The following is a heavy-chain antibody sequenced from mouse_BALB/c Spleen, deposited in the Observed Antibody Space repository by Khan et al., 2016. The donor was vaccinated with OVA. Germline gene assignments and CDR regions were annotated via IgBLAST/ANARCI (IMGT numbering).Heavy chain of an antibody. Sequence: QIQLVQSGPELKKPGETVKISCKASGYTFTNYGMNWVKQAPGKGLKWMGWINTYTGEPTYTDDFKGRFAFSLETSASTAYLQINNLKNEDMATYFCAREACYWYFDVWGAGITVTVSS. V-gene: IGHV9-1*02. CDR2: INTYTGEP. J-gene: IGHJ1*01. CDR1: GYTFTNYG. CDR3: AREACYWYFDV.